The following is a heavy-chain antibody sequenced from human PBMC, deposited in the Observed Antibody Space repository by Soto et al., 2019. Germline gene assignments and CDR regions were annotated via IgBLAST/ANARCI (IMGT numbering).Heavy chain of an antibody. J-gene: IGHJ6*02. D-gene: IGHD3-10*01. CDR2: ISYDGSNK. CDR3: AKTVGYGSGSYYYYYYYGMDV. CDR1: GFTFSSYG. Sequence: VQLVESGGGVVQPGRSLRLSCAASGFTFSSYGMHWVRQAPGKGLEWVAVISYDGSNKYYADSVKGRFTISRDNSKNTLYLQMNSLRAEDTAVYYCAKTVGYGSGSYYYYYYYGMDVWGQGTTVTVSS. V-gene: IGHV3-30*18.